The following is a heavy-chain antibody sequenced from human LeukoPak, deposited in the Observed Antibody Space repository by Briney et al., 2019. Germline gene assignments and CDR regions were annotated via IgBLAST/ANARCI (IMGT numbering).Heavy chain of an antibody. J-gene: IGHJ4*02. D-gene: IGHD4-11*01. CDR3: AREENNYDFDY. CDR2: INPNSGGT. Sequence: ASVKVSCTASAYTFTGYYIHWVPQAPGQGLEWMGRINPNSGGTNYAQKFQGRVTMTRDTSISTAYMELSRLRSDDTAVYYCAREENNYDFDYWGQGTLVIVSS. V-gene: IGHV1-2*06. CDR1: AYTFTGYY.